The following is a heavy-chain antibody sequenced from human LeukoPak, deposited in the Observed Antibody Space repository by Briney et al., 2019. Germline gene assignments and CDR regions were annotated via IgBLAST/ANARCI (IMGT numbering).Heavy chain of an antibody. Sequence: GGSLRLSCAASGFTFSSYAMSWVRQAPGKGLEWVSAISGSGGSTYYADSVKGRFTISRDNSKNTLYLQMNSPRAEDTAVYYCAKYGDSGSYQAYGDYFDYWGQGTLVTVSS. CDR2: ISGSGGST. D-gene: IGHD1-26*01. CDR1: GFTFSSYA. J-gene: IGHJ4*02. CDR3: AKYGDSGSYQAYGDYFDY. V-gene: IGHV3-23*01.